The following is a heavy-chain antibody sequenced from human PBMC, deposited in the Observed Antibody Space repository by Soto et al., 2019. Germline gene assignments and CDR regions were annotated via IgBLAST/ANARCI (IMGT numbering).Heavy chain of an antibody. CDR2: IIPIFGTA. CDR3: ARDGEEYSSGWMNYYYYGMDV. J-gene: IGHJ6*02. CDR1: GGTFSSYA. Sequence: QVQLVQSGAEVKKPGSSVKVSCKASGGTFSSYAISWVRQAPGQGLEWMGGIIPIFGTANYAQKFQGRVTITADESTSTAYMELSSLRSEDTAVYYCARDGEEYSSGWMNYYYYGMDVRGQGTTVTVSS. V-gene: IGHV1-69*01. D-gene: IGHD6-19*01.